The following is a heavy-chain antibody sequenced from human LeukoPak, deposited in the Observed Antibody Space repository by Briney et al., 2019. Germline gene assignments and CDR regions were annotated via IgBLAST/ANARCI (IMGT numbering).Heavy chain of an antibody. CDR2: ISGSGGST. V-gene: IGHV3-23*01. Sequence: GGSLRHTCAASGFTFSSYAMSWVRPAPGKGLEWVSAISGSGGSTYYADSVKGRFTISRDNAKNSLYLQMNSLRAEDTAVYYCAREIMAYYDFWSGYYTLDNWFDPWGQGTLVTVSS. CDR3: AREIMAYYDFWSGYYTLDNWFDP. J-gene: IGHJ5*02. D-gene: IGHD3-3*01. CDR1: GFTFSSYA.